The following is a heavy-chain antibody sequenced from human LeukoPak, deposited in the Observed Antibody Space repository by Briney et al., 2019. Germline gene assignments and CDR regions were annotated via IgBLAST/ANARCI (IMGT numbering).Heavy chain of an antibody. CDR3: ARHRDDY. D-gene: IGHD3-16*02. J-gene: IGHJ4*02. CDR2: INHSGRT. Sequence: PSETLSLTCAVYGGSFSAYYWTWIRQPPGKGLEWIGEINHSGRTNYNPSLKSRVTISVDTSKNEFSLKLSSVTAADTAVYYCARHRDDYWGQGTLVTVSS. V-gene: IGHV4-34*01. CDR1: GGSFSAYY.